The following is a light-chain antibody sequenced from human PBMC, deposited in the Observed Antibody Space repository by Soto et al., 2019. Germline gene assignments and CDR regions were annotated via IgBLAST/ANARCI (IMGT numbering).Light chain of an antibody. CDR3: PSYNDWPFA. CDR1: ESLFGF. Sequence: EIVMTQSPATLSVSPGERVTLSCRASESLFGFLAWYQHKPGQAPRLLIYGVSTKATGVPARFSGSGSATDFTLPITSLQSDDSAVYYCPSYNDWPFAFGQGTKLEI. CDR2: GVS. J-gene: IGKJ2*01. V-gene: IGKV3-15*01.